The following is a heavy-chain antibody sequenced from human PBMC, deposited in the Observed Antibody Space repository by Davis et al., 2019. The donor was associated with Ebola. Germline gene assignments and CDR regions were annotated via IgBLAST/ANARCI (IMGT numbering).Heavy chain of an antibody. CDR2: IYHGGST. V-gene: IGHV4-4*02. CDR1: GGSISSYNW. CDR3: ARGFLKRWFDP. J-gene: IGHJ5*02. Sequence: MPSETLSLTCAVPGGSISSYNWWSWVGRPPGKGLDLIGEIYHGGSTNYNPSLKSRFTISVDKSKNQFSLKLSSVTAADTAVYYCARGFLKRWFDPWGQGTLVTVSS.